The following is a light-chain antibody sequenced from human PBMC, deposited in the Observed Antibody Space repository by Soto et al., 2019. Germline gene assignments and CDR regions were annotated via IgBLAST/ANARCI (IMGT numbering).Light chain of an antibody. CDR2: EVN. CDR1: SSDIGGYNS. J-gene: IGLJ3*02. V-gene: IGLV2-8*01. Sequence: QSALTQPPSAYGSPGQSVTISCTGTSSDIGGYNSVSWYQQHPGKAPRLMIYEVNKRPSGVPDRFSGSKSGYTASLTVSGLQTEDEAFYYCSSSAGIYHYLVFGGGTKRTFL. CDR3: SSSAGIYHYLV.